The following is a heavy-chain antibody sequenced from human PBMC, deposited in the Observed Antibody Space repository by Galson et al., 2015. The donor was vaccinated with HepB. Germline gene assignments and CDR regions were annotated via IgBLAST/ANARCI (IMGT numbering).Heavy chain of an antibody. V-gene: IGHV5-10-1*01. CDR3: ARLGGYYYGSGSYTKPGD. J-gene: IGHJ4*02. Sequence: QSGAEVKKPGESLRISCKGSGYSFTSYWISWVRQMPGKGLEWMGRIDPSDSYTNYSPSFQGHVTISADKSISTAYLQWSSLKASDTAMYYCARLGGYYYGSGSYTKPGDWGQRTLVTVSS. D-gene: IGHD3-10*01. CDR1: GYSFTSYW. CDR2: IDPSDSYT.